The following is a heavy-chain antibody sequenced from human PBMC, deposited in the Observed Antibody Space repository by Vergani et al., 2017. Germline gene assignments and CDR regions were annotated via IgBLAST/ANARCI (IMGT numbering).Heavy chain of an antibody. CDR2: ISDNGGTT. CDR1: GFTFRNYA. Sequence: VQLLESGGGLAQPGGSLRLSCAASGFTFRNYAMTWVRQAPGKGLEWVSIISDNGGTTYYADSVKGRFTISTDSSNKVFLQMNSLGPEDTAVYYCARSSYHDATGFSYFDNWGQGTLVTVSS. V-gene: IGHV3-23*01. D-gene: IGHD3-3*01. CDR3: ARSSYHDATGFSYFDN. J-gene: IGHJ4*02.